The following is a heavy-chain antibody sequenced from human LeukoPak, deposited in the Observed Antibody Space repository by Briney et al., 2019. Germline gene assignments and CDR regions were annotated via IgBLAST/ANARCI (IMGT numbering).Heavy chain of an antibody. CDR3: ATLYYDILTGYHNYYYGMDV. V-gene: IGHV1-18*01. CDR1: GYTFTSYG. J-gene: IGHJ6*02. D-gene: IGHD3-9*01. Sequence: ASVKVSCKASGYTFTSYGISWVRPAPGQGLEWMGWISAYNGNTNYAQKLQGRVTMTTDTSTSTAYMELRSLRSDDTAVYYCATLYYDILTGYHNYYYGMDVWGQGTTVTVSS. CDR2: ISAYNGNT.